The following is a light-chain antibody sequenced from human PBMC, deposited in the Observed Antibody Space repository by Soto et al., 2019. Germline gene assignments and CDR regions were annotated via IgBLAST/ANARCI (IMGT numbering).Light chain of an antibody. J-gene: IGKJ1*01. CDR1: RDINND. Sequence: DIQMTQSPSSLSASVGDRVTITCRASRDINNDLDWYKQKPGKAPRRLISDVSSLQSGVPSRFSGSRFGTHFTLTISSLQPEDFATYFCQQHHTYPRTFGQGTKVEIK. CDR2: DVS. V-gene: IGKV1-17*01. CDR3: QQHHTYPRT.